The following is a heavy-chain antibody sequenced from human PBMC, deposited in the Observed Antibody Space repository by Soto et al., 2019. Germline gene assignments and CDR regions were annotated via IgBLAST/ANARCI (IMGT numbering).Heavy chain of an antibody. J-gene: IGHJ6*02. CDR3: ARARGYYDSSGFSPMGYYYYGMDV. D-gene: IGHD3-22*01. CDR1: GGSISSGGYS. CDR2: IYHSGST. Sequence: PSETLSLTCAVSGGSISSGGYSWSWIRQPPGKGLEWIGYIYHSGSTYYNPSLKSRVTISVDRSKNQFSLKLSSVTAADTAVYYCARARGYYDSSGFSPMGYYYYGMDVWGQGTTVTVSS. V-gene: IGHV4-30-2*01.